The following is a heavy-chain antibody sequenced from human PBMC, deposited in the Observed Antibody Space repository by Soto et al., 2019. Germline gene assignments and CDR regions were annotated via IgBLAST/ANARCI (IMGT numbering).Heavy chain of an antibody. Sequence: EVQLVESGGGLVQPGGSLRLSCTASGFTFSTYWMHWVRQAPGKGLVWVSTISGSGVSTYYADSMKGRFTISRDNSKNTLFLQMNSLRAEDTAIYYCANEQLADYWGQGTLVTVSS. J-gene: IGHJ4*02. CDR1: GFTFSTYW. CDR3: ANEQLADY. V-gene: IGHV3-23*04. CDR2: ISGSGVST. D-gene: IGHD6-6*01.